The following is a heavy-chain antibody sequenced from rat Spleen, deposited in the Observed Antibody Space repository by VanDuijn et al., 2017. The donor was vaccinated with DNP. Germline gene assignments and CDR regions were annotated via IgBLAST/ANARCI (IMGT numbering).Heavy chain of an antibody. D-gene: IGHD1-2*01. CDR2: ISSGGST. CDR1: GFSLTSYG. J-gene: IGHJ3*01. CDR3: TGGGSTIYPFTY. V-gene: IGHV2S12*01. Sequence: QVQLKESGPGLVQPSQTLSLTCTVSGFSLTSYGVSWVRQPPGKGLEWIAAISSGGSTYYNSALKSRLSFSRDTSRSQVFLHMDSLQTEDTAIYFCTGGGSTIYPFTYWGQGTLVTVSS.